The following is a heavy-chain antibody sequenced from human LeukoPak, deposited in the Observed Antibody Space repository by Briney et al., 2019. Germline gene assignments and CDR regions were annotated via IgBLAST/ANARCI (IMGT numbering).Heavy chain of an antibody. Sequence: SGGSLRLSCAASGFTFSSYAMSWVRQAPGKGLEWVSGISGSGGSTYYADSVKGRFTISRDNSKNTLYLQMNSLRAEDTAVYYCAKGRYYYDSSGYFDYWGQGTLVTVSS. CDR2: ISGSGGST. CDR3: AKGRYYYDSSGYFDY. V-gene: IGHV3-23*01. D-gene: IGHD3-22*01. CDR1: GFTFSSYA. J-gene: IGHJ4*02.